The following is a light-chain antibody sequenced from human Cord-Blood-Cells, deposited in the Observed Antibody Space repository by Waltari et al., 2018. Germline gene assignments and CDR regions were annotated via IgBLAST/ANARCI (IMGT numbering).Light chain of an antibody. J-gene: IGLJ1*01. CDR3: SSYTSSSTYV. V-gene: IGLV2-14*01. CDR2: DVS. CDR1: SSDVGGYNY. Sequence: QSALTQPASVSGSPGQSITISCTGTSSDVGGYNYVSWYQQHPGKAPKLTLYDVSKRPSGVSNRFSGSKSGNTASLTISGLQAEDEADYYCSSYTSSSTYVFGTGTKVTVL.